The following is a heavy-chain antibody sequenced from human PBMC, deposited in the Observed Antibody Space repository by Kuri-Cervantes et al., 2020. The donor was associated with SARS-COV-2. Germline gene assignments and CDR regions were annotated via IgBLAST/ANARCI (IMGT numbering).Heavy chain of an antibody. J-gene: IGHJ6*03. Sequence: ASVKVSCKDSGYTFNGYYMHWVRQAPGQGLEWMGWINPNSGGTNYAQKFQGRVTMTRDTSISTAYMELSRLRSDDTAVYYCARDLTYCSGGSCSLYYYYYMDVWGKGTTVTVSS. CDR2: INPNSGGT. V-gene: IGHV1-2*02. CDR1: GYTFNGYY. CDR3: ARDLTYCSGGSCSLYYYYYMDV. D-gene: IGHD2-15*01.